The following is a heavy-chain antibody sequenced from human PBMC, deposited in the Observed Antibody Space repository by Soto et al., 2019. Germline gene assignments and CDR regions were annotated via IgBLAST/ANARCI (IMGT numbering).Heavy chain of an antibody. CDR1: GVTVSNNY. Sequence: GLPLRLSWAASGVTVSNNYVSWVRQAPGKGLEWVSLIYSGGSTYYADSVKGRFTISRDSSKNTLYLQMNSLRAEDTAMYYCAAYSHKGYWGQGTLVTVSS. V-gene: IGHV3-66*01. CDR3: AAYSHKGY. J-gene: IGHJ4*02. D-gene: IGHD3-16*01. CDR2: IYSGGST.